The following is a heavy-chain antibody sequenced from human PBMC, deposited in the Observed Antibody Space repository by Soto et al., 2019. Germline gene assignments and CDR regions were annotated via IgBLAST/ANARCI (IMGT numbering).Heavy chain of an antibody. CDR2: IIPLLGIA. V-gene: IGHV1-69*02. D-gene: IGHD6-19*01. CDR1: GGTFSSYT. CDR3: ATGPDSSGWSTFDY. J-gene: IGHJ4*02. Sequence: QVQLVQSGAEVKKPVSSVKVSCKASGGTFSSYTISWLRQAPGQGLEWMGRIIPLLGIANYAQKFQGRVTFHANKSTCTAYMGLSSLRSEDTAVYSCATGPDSSGWSTFDYWGQGTLVTVSS.